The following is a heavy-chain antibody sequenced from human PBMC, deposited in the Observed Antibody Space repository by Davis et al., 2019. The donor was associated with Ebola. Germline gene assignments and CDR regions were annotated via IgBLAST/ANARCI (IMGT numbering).Heavy chain of an antibody. V-gene: IGHV1-3*01. CDR1: GYTFTSYA. D-gene: IGHD3-10*01. CDR3: ARVGLGVKLGVYAFDI. Sequence: AASVKVSCKASGYTFTSYAMHWVRQAPGQRLEWMGWINAGNGNTKYSQKFQGRVTITRDTSASTAYMELSSLRSEDTAVYYCARVGLGVKLGVYAFDIWGQGTMVTVSS. J-gene: IGHJ3*02. CDR2: INAGNGNT.